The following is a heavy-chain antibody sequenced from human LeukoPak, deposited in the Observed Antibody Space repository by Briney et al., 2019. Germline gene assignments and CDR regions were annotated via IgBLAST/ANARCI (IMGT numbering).Heavy chain of an antibody. Sequence: LSQTLSLTCAISGDSVSSNSAAWNWIRQSPSRGLEWLGRTYYRSKWYYDYVVSLKSRITIIPDTSKNQFSLQLSSVTPEDTAVYYCAGGTYSGYDSWGQGTLVTVSS. CDR2: TYYRSKWYY. V-gene: IGHV6-1*01. J-gene: IGHJ5*02. D-gene: IGHD5-12*01. CDR3: AGGTYSGYDS. CDR1: GDSVSSNSAA.